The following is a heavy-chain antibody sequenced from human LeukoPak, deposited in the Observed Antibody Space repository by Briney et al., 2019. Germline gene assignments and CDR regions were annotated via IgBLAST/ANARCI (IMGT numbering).Heavy chain of an antibody. V-gene: IGHV3-23*01. J-gene: IGHJ4*02. Sequence: GGSLRLSCAASGFTFSSYAMSWVRQAPGKGLEWVSAISGSGGSTYYADSVKGRFTISRGNSKNTLYLQMNSLRAEDTAVYYCAKDRRGSYYFDYWGQGTLVTVSS. CDR3: AKDRRGSYYFDY. CDR1: GFTFSSYA. D-gene: IGHD1-26*01. CDR2: ISGSGGST.